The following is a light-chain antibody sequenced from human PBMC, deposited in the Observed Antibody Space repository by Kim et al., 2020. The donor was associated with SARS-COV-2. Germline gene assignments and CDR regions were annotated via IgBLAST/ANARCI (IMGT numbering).Light chain of an antibody. V-gene: IGKV1-17*01. CDR1: QDSSSD. CDR3: LQHNSYQLT. Sequence: ASVGDSVTITCRPSQDSSSDLGCYQQRPREAPPRLIYDASSLQNGVVSRFSGSGAGTAFFLTISSMQPQDFATYYCLQHNSYQLTFGGGTKVDIK. CDR2: DAS. J-gene: IGKJ4*01.